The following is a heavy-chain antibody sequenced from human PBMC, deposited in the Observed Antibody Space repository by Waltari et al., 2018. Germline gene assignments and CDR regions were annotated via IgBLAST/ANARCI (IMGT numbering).Heavy chain of an antibody. CDR1: GYTFTSYG. CDR2: ISAYNGNT. Sequence: QVQLVQSGAEVKKPGASVKVSCKASGYTFTSYGISGGRPAPGQGLESMGWISAYNGNTNYAQKLQGRVTMTTDTSTSTAYMELRSLRSDDPSVYYCARDPQYSSRWYEPLSLVFDIWGQGTMVTVSS. D-gene: IGHD6-13*01. CDR3: ARDPQYSSRWYEPLSLVFDI. V-gene: IGHV1-18*01. J-gene: IGHJ3*02.